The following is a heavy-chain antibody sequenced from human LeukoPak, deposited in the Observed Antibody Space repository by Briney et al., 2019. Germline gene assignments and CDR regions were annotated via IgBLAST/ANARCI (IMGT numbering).Heavy chain of an antibody. J-gene: IGHJ4*02. V-gene: IGHV7-4-1*02. CDR2: INTNTGNP. Sequence: ASVKVSCKASGYSFTTYGMIWVRQAPGQGLEWMGWINTNTGNPMYAQGFTGRFVFSLDTSVSTAYLQISSLKAEDTAVYYCARPPGVVIPGEVDYWGQGTLVTVSS. CDR1: GYSFTTYG. CDR3: ARPPGVVIPGEVDY. D-gene: IGHD3-3*01.